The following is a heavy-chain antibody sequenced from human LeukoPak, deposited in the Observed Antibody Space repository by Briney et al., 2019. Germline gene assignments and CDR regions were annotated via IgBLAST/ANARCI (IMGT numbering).Heavy chain of an antibody. CDR2: INSDGSST. V-gene: IGHV3-74*01. J-gene: IGHJ4*02. CDR1: GFTFSSYW. Sequence: PGGSLRLSCAASGFTFSSYWMHWVRQAPGKGLVWVSRINSDGSSTSYADSVKGRFTISRDNAKNTLYPQMNSLRAEDTAVYYCARITGYDSSGFPVDFDYWGQGTLVTVSS. D-gene: IGHD3-22*01. CDR3: ARITGYDSSGFPVDFDY.